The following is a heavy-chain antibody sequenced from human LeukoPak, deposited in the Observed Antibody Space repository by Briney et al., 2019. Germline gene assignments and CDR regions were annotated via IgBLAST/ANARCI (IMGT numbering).Heavy chain of an antibody. J-gene: IGHJ5*02. D-gene: IGHD1-26*01. Sequence: ASVKVSCKASGYTFTSYGFSWVRQAPGQGLEWMGWISAYNGNTNYAQKFQGRVTMTRDTSISTAYMELSRLRSDDTAVYYCARVYRGSSDWFDPWGQGTLVTVSS. CDR1: GYTFTSYG. CDR3: ARVYRGSSDWFDP. CDR2: ISAYNGNT. V-gene: IGHV1-18*01.